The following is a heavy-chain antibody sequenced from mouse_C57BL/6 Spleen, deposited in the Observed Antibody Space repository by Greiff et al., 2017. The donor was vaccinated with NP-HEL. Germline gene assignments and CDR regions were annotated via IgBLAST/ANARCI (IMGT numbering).Heavy chain of an antibody. CDR1: GFSLTSYG. D-gene: IGHD2-4*01. CDR3: ASPLYYDYDRTDAMDY. J-gene: IGHJ4*01. Sequence: VQRVESGPGLVQPSQSLSITCTVSGFSLTSYGVHWVRQPPGKGLEWLGVIWSGGSTDYNAAFISRLSISKDNSKSQVFFKMNSLQADDTAIYYCASPLYYDYDRTDAMDYWGQGTSVTVSS. CDR2: IWSGGST. V-gene: IGHV2-4*01.